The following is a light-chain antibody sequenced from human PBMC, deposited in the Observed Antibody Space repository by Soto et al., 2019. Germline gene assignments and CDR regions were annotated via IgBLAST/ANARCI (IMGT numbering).Light chain of an antibody. CDR2: EGS. J-gene: IGLJ3*02. V-gene: IGLV2-14*02. CDR3: SSYTTSSTVV. CDR1: SSDVGSYNL. Sequence: QSALTQPASVSGSPGQSITISCTGTSSDVGSYNLVSWYQQHPGKAPKLMIYEGSKRPSGVSNRFSGSKSGNTASLTISTLQAEDEAEYYCSSYTTSSTVVFGGGTQLTVL.